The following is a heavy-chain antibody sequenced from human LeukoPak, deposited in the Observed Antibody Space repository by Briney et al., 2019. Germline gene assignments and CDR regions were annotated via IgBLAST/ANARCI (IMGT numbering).Heavy chain of an antibody. D-gene: IGHD1-14*01. Sequence: SQTLSLTCAVSGGSISRGGYSWRWIRQPPGKGLEWIVSNSHSGSTYYNPSLKSRVTISVDTAKNQFSLKLRFVTAADTAVYYCARVTSRLGWFDPWGQGTLVTVSS. CDR1: GGSISRGGYS. J-gene: IGHJ5*02. V-gene: IGHV4-30-2*01. CDR3: ARVTSRLGWFDP. CDR2: NSHSGST.